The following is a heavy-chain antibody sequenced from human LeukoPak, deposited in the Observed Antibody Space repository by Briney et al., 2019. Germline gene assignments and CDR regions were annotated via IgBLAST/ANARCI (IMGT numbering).Heavy chain of an antibody. D-gene: IGHD1-26*01. CDR1: GGSISSSSYY. J-gene: IGHJ4*02. Sequence: PSETLSLICTVSGGSISSSSYYWGWIRQPPGKGLEWIGSIYYSGSTYYNPSLKSRVTISVDTSKNQFSLKLRSVTAADTAVYYCARPPSGSYLYYFDYWGQGTLVTVSS. CDR3: ARPPSGSYLYYFDY. V-gene: IGHV4-39*01. CDR2: IYYSGST.